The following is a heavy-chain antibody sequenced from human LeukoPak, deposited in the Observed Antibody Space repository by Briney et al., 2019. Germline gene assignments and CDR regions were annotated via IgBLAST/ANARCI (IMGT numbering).Heavy chain of an antibody. D-gene: IGHD5-18*01. Sequence: SETLSPTCTVSGGSISSYYGSWIRQPAGKGLEWIGRIYTSGSTNYNPSLKSRVTMSVDTSKNQFSLKLSSVTAADTAVYYCARGLGYSYESNWFDPWGQGTLVTVSS. CDR1: GGSISSYY. V-gene: IGHV4-4*07. CDR2: IYTSGST. J-gene: IGHJ5*02. CDR3: ARGLGYSYESNWFDP.